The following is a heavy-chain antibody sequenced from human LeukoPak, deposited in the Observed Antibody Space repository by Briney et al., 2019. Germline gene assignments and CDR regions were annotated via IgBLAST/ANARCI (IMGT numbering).Heavy chain of an antibody. D-gene: IGHD6-19*01. CDR1: GFTFSSYW. CDR2: IKQDGSEK. Sequence: GGSLRLSCAASGFTFSSYWMSWVRQAPGKGLEWVANIKQDGSEKYYVDSVKGRFTTSRDNAKNSLYLQMNSLRAEDTAVYYCARNRYSSGWYLDAFDIWGQGTMVTVSS. CDR3: ARNRYSSGWYLDAFDI. V-gene: IGHV3-7*01. J-gene: IGHJ3*02.